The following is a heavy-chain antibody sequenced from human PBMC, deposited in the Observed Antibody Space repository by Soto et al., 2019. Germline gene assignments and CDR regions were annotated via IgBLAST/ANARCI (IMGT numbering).Heavy chain of an antibody. CDR3: ARDKALGRYDY. CDR2: ISGSSDYI. CDR1: GFTFSSYA. V-gene: IGHV3-21*01. J-gene: IGHJ4*02. Sequence: GSLRLACAASGFTFSSYAMSWVRQAPGKGLEWVSAISGSSDYIYYADSVKGRFTISRDNAKNSLYLQMNSLRAEDTAVYYCARDKALGRYDYWGQGTLVTVSS.